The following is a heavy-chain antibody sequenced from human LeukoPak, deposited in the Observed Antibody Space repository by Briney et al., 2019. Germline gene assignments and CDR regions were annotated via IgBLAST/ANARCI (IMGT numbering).Heavy chain of an antibody. CDR3: ARGEGLGTTNGGYYFAY. D-gene: IGHD1-26*01. CDR2: ISSGT. J-gene: IGHJ4*02. CDR1: GFTFSDYY. Sequence: GGSLRLSCAASGFTFSDYYMSWIRQAPGKGLEWAAYISSGTYYADSVKGRFTISRDNAKNSLYLQMNTLRAEDTAVYYCARGEGLGTTNGGYYFAYWGQGSLVIVSS. V-gene: IGHV3-11*06.